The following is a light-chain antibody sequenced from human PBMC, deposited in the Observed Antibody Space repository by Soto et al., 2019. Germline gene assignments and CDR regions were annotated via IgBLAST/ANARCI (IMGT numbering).Light chain of an antibody. V-gene: IGLV1-51*01. CDR1: TSNIGNNY. CDR2: DSY. Sequence: QSVLTQPPSVSVAPGQKVTISCSGSTSNIGNNYVSWYQQLPGTAPKLLIFDSYKRPSGIPDRFSGSKSGTSATLGITGLQTGDEADYYCGTWDSRLSAWVFGGGTKLTVL. J-gene: IGLJ3*02. CDR3: GTWDSRLSAWV.